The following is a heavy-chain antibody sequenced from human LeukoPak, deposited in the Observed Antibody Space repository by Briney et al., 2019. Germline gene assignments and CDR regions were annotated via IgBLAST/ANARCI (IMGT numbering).Heavy chain of an antibody. V-gene: IGHV4-38-2*02. J-gene: IGHJ4*02. CDR1: GYSLSSGYY. D-gene: IGHD3-16*01. CDR2: IYHSGYT. Sequence: SETLSLTCNVSGYSLSSGYYWARIRQAPGKGLEWIGSIYHSGYTHYNPSLKGRVTISVDTSKNDFTLKLSSVAAADTAIYYCARDMNPTHYFDYWGQGTLVTVSS. CDR3: ARDMNPTHYFDY.